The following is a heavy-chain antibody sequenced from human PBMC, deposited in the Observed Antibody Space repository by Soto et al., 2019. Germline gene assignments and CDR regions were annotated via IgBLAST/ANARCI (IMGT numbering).Heavy chain of an antibody. V-gene: IGHV3-23*01. CDR3: AKEGLVGYCSSTSCSMGGVTFDY. CDR1: GFTFSSYA. CDR2: ISGSGGST. D-gene: IGHD2-2*03. Sequence: GGSLRLSCAASGFTFSSYAMSWVRQAPGRGLEWVSAISGSGGSTYYADSVKGRFTISRDNSKNTLYLQMNSLRAEDTAVYYCAKEGLVGYCSSTSCSMGGVTFDYWGQGTLVTVSS. J-gene: IGHJ4*02.